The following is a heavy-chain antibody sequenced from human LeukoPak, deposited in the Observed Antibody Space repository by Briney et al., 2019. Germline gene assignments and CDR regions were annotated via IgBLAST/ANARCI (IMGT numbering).Heavy chain of an antibody. CDR3: ARDGRAFGGVIVMRY. CDR1: GFTFSSYS. V-gene: IGHV3-48*01. J-gene: IGHJ4*02. Sequence: GGSLRLSCAASGFTFSSYSMNWVRQAPGKGLGWVSYISSSSSTIYYADSVKGRFTISRDNAKNSLYPQMNSLRAEDTAVYYCARDGRAFGGVIVMRYWGQGTLVTVSS. CDR2: ISSSSSTI. D-gene: IGHD3-16*02.